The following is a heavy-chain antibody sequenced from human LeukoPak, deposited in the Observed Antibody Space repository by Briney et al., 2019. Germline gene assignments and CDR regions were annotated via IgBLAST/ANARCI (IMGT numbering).Heavy chain of an antibody. D-gene: IGHD1-26*01. CDR3: ARAPIVGALY. Sequence: PSQTLSLTCIVSGVSISSGGYYWSWIRQPPGKGLEWIGYIYHSGSTYYNPSLKSRVTISVDRSKNQFSLKLSSVTAADTAVYYCARAPIVGALYWGQGTLVTVSS. CDR2: IYHSGST. V-gene: IGHV4-30-2*01. J-gene: IGHJ4*02. CDR1: GVSISSGGYY.